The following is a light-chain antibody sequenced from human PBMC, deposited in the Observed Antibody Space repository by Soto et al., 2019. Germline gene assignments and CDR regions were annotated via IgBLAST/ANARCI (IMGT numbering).Light chain of an antibody. CDR1: SSNIGSNS. J-gene: IGLJ1*01. V-gene: IGLV1-51*01. CDR3: GSWDSSLSAYV. CDR2: DDD. Sequence: SALTQPPSVSAAPGQRVTISCSGSSSNIGSNSVSWYQQLPGTAPKLLIYDDDKRPSGIPDRFSGSKSGTSATLGITGFQTGDEADYYCGSWDSSLSAYVFGTGTKVTVL.